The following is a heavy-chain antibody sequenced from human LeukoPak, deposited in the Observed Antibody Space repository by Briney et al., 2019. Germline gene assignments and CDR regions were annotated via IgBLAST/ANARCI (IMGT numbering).Heavy chain of an antibody. J-gene: IGHJ6*03. CDR1: GFTFSSYG. D-gene: IGHD4-11*01. Sequence: GGSLRLSCAASGFTFSSYGMHWVRQAPGKGLEWVAVISYDGSNKYYADSVKGRFTISRDNSKNTLYLQMNSLRAEDTAVYYCAKESLTTVTTNYYYMDVWGKGTTVTVSS. CDR2: ISYDGSNK. V-gene: IGHV3-30*18. CDR3: AKESLTTVTTNYYYMDV.